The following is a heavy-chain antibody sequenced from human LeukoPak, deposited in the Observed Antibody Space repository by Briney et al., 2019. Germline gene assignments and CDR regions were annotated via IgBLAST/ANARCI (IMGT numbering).Heavy chain of an antibody. CDR3: ARDPGDYCSGGSCYSAGYGMDV. D-gene: IGHD2-15*01. CDR2: INSDGSRT. CDR1: GFTFSSYW. Sequence: HPGGSLRLSCAASGFTFSSYWMHWVRQAPGKGLVWVSRINSDGSRTNYADSVKGRFTISRDNAKNTLYLQMNSLRAEDTAVYYCARDPGDYCSGGSCYSAGYGMDVWGQGTTVTVSS. V-gene: IGHV3-74*01. J-gene: IGHJ6*02.